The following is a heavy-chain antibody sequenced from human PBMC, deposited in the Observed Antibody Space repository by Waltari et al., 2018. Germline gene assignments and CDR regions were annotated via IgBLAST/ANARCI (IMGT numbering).Heavy chain of an antibody. CDR2: TSGTGGTS. CDR1: GFPFTSFA. D-gene: IGHD1-7*01. J-gene: IGHJ4*02. CDR3: TRDRPNSRAFEY. Sequence: EVQLVESGGGLVQSGGSLRLSCAASGFPFTSFAMSWVREAPGKGLEWVSTTSGTGGTSYYADSGKGRFTISRDRSKETRYLESNSLRVDDTAVYYCTRDRPNSRAFEYWGRGTLVSVSS. V-gene: IGHV3-23*04.